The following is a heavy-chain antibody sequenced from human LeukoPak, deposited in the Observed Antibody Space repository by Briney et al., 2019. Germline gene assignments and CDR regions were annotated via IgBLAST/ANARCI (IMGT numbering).Heavy chain of an antibody. CDR2: INPNSGGT. CDR1: GYTFTGYY. J-gene: IGHJ4*02. Sequence: ASVKVSCKASGYTFTGYYMHWVRQAPGQGLEWMGWINPNSGGTNYAQKFQGRVTMTRDTSISTAYMELSSLRSEDTAVYYRAREFLGYGDKYDYWGQGTLVTVSS. D-gene: IGHD4-17*01. V-gene: IGHV1-2*02. CDR3: AREFLGYGDKYDY.